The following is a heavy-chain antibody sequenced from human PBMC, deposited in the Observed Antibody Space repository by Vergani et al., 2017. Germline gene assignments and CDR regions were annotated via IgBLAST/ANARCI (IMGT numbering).Heavy chain of an antibody. J-gene: IGHJ4*02. Sequence: VQLVESGGGLVQPGGSLRLSCAASGFTFSSYGMHWVRQAPGKGLEWVAVIWYDGSNKYYADSVKGRFTISRDNSKNTLYLQMNSLRAEDTAVYYCARARAVAGPYFDYWGQVTLVTVSS. CDR2: IWYDGSNK. CDR1: GFTFSSYG. D-gene: IGHD6-19*01. CDR3: ARARAVAGPYFDY. V-gene: IGHV3-33*08.